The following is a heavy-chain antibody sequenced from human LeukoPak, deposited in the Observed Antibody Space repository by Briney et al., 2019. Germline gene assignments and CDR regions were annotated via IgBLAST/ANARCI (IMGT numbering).Heavy chain of an antibody. J-gene: IGHJ4*02. CDR2: IYPGDSGT. V-gene: IGHV5-51*01. CDR1: GFTFTSYW. Sequence: GGSLRLSCAASGFTFTSYWIGWVRQMPGKGLEWMGIIYPGDSGTRYSPSFQGQVTISADKSISTAYLQWSSLKASDTAMYYCARLSTGGDLHLDYWGQGNLVTVSS. CDR3: ARLSTGGDLHLDY. D-gene: IGHD2-21*02.